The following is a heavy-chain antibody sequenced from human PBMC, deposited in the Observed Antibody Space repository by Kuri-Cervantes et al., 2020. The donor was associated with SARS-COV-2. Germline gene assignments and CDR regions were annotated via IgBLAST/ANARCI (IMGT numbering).Heavy chain of an antibody. CDR1: GGSSSDDK. D-gene: IGHD3-22*01. J-gene: IGHJ2*01. CDR3: ARGRYDVTMIVVVVTAASSYFDL. V-gene: IGHV4-34*01. CDR2: ITESGST. Sequence: SQTLSLTCAVYGGSSSDDKWSWIRQAPGKGLEWVGEITESGSTNYNPSLKGRVSMSVDTSKKQFSLKLTSVTAADTAIYYCARGRYDVTMIVVVVTAASSYFDLWGRSTLVTVSS.